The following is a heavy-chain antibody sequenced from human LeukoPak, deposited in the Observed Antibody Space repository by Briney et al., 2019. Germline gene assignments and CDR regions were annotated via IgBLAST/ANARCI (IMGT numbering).Heavy chain of an antibody. Sequence: EGFLRLSCAASGFTFSSYWMHWVLQAPGKGLVWVSRVNSDGSSTSYADSVKGRFTISRDNAKNTLYLQMNSLRAEDTAVYYCARDESGDNDAFDIWGQGTMVTVSS. CDR2: VNSDGSST. V-gene: IGHV3-74*01. J-gene: IGHJ3*02. CDR1: GFTFSSYW. CDR3: ARDESGDNDAFDI. D-gene: IGHD2-21*01.